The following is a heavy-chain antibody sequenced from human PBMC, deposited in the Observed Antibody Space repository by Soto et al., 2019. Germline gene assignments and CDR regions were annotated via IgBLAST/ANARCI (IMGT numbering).Heavy chain of an antibody. CDR1: GGSISSGSYY. CDR2: IYYSGST. D-gene: IGHD1-7*01. Sequence: TLSRRCTVSGGSISSGSYYWSWIRQHPGKGLEWIGYIYYSGSTYYNPSLKSRVTISVDTSKNQFSLKLSSVTAADTAVYYCESSTVILELLNWGQGTLVTVSS. CDR3: ESSTVILELLN. J-gene: IGHJ4*02. V-gene: IGHV4-31*03.